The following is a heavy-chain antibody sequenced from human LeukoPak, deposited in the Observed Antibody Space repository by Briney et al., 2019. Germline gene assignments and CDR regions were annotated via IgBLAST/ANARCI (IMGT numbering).Heavy chain of an antibody. CDR1: RYALTVYY. V-gene: IGHV1-46*01. Sequence: ASVTVSCPPSRYALTVYYVHWVRPAPGQRPEWMGIISPSGENTNYAQTLQGTVPTTRDTSTRTLYIELRSLRSEDPSIYYCARDVQVSPAPRFDYWGQGTLATDS. J-gene: IGHJ4*02. CDR2: ISPSGENT. D-gene: IGHD3-10*02. CDR3: ARDVQVSPAPRFDY.